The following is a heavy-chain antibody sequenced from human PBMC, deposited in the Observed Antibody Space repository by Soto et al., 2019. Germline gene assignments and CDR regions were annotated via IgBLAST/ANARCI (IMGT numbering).Heavy chain of an antibody. V-gene: IGHV3-30-3*01. J-gene: IGHJ4*02. CDR3: VTGFSENALYHFDY. D-gene: IGHD3-16*01. CDR2: ISYDGSNK. CDR1: GLTFSNYA. Sequence: GGSLRLSCAASGLTFSNYAVHWVRQAPGKGLEWVALISYDGSNKFYADSVKGRFTVARDNSKNKLYLQMNSLRAEETDVYYCVTGFSENALYHFDYWGQGTLVTVSS.